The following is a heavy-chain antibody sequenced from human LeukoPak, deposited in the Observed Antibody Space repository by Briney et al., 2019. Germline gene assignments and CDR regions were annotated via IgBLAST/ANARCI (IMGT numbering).Heavy chain of an antibody. Sequence: PGGSLRLSCAASGLTFSSYWMSWVRQAPGKGLEWLANINEDGSGRYYVESVKGRFTISRDNAKKSLYLQLNGLRAEDTALYYCARDPKYQPHYWGQGTQVTVSS. CDR3: ARDPKYQPHY. CDR1: GLTFSSYW. J-gene: IGHJ4*02. V-gene: IGHV3-7*01. D-gene: IGHD2-2*01. CDR2: INEDGSGR.